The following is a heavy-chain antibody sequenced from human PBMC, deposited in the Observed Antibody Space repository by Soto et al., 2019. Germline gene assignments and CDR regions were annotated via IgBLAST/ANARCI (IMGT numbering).Heavy chain of an antibody. Sequence: SETLSLTCTVSGGSISSYYWSWIRQPPGKGLEWIGYIYYSGSTNYNPSLKSRVTISVDTSKNQFSLKLSSVTAADTAVYYCARASSFTNYYFGMDVWGQGTTVTVSS. CDR3: ARASSFTNYYFGMDV. CDR2: IYYSGST. D-gene: IGHD6-13*01. V-gene: IGHV4-59*01. CDR1: GGSISSYY. J-gene: IGHJ6*02.